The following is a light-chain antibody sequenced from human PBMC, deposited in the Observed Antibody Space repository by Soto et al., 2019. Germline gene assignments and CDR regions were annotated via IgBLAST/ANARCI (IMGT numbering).Light chain of an antibody. CDR3: QQYESFPRT. J-gene: IGKJ1*01. CDR2: KAS. V-gene: IGKV1-5*03. CDR1: QSINNW. Sequence: DIQMTQSPSTLSASVGDRVTITCRASQSINNWLAWYQQKPGKAPKLFIFKASTLESGGPSRFSGSGSGTEFTLSISSLQPDDFDTYFCQQYESFPRTFGQGTKVEIK.